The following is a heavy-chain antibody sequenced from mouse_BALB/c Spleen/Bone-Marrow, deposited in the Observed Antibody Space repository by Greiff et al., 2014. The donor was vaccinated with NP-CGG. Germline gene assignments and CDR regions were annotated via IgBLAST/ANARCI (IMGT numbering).Heavy chain of an antibody. CDR3: AREVDGWYYFDY. D-gene: IGHD2-3*01. V-gene: IGHV5-6-5*01. CDR2: ISSGGST. CDR1: GFTFSSYA. Sequence: EVQVVESGGGLVKPGGSLKLSCAASGFTFSSYAMSWVRQTPEKRLEWVASISSGGSTYYPDSVKGRFTISRDNARNILYLQISSLRSEDTAMYYCAREVDGWYYFDYWGQGTTLTVSS. J-gene: IGHJ2*01.